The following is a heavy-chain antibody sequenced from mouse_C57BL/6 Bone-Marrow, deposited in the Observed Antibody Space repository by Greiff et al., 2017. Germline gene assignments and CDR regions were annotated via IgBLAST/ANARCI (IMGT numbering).Heavy chain of an antibody. CDR2: IHPNSGST. V-gene: IGHV1-64*01. CDR1: GYTFTSYW. J-gene: IGHJ1*03. D-gene: IGHD2-3*01. Sequence: VQLQQPGAALVKPGASVQLSCKASGYTFTSYWMHWVKQRPGQGLEWSGMIHPNSGSTNYNEKFKSKATLTVAKSYSTSYMQLSSLTSEDSSVYYCARWDGYYWYFDVWGTGTTVTVSS. CDR3: ARWDGYYWYFDV.